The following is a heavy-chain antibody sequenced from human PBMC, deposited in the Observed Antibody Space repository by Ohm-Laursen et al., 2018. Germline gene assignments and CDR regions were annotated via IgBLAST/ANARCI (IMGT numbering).Heavy chain of an antibody. J-gene: IGHJ4*02. V-gene: IGHV3-9*01. D-gene: IGHD6-13*01. CDR2: ISWNSGSI. CDR1: GFIFDDYA. CDR3: ARGEQQQVEDY. Sequence: SLRLSCVASGFIFDDYAMHWVRQAPGKGLEWVSGISWNSGSIGYADSVKGRFTIPRDNAKNSRYLQMDSLRAEDTAVYYCARGEQQQVEDYWGQGTLVTVSS.